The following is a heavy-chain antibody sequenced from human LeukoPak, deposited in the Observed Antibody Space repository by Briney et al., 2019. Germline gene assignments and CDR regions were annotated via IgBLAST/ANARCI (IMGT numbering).Heavy chain of an antibody. D-gene: IGHD4-11*01. V-gene: IGHV3-7*03. CDR3: LRDEYRAWGS. Sequence: HSGGSLRLSCVASGFIFGNHWMGWVRQAPGKGLEWVADIKEDGSEKTYVDSVRGRFTTSRDNAQNSLYLQMNNLRPEDTAVYYCLRDEYRAWGSWGQGTLVTVSS. CDR1: GFIFGNHW. J-gene: IGHJ5*02. CDR2: IKEDGSEK.